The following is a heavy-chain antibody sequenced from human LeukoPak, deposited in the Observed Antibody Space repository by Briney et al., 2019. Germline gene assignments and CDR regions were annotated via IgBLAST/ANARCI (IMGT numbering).Heavy chain of an antibody. D-gene: IGHD6-19*01. CDR3: ARTGRDLSYSSGWYVSYYYYMDV. CDR2: ISTDGSST. Sequence: GGSLRLSCAASGFTFNSYWMHWVRQAPGKGLAWVSYISTDGSSTYYADSVKGRFTISRDNAKNSLYLQMSTLRAEDTAVYYCARTGRDLSYSSGWYVSYYYYMDVWGKGTTVTISS. CDR1: GFTFNSYW. J-gene: IGHJ6*03. V-gene: IGHV3-74*01.